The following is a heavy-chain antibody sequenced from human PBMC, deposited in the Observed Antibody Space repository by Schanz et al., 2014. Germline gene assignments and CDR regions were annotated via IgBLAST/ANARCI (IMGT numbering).Heavy chain of an antibody. CDR2: ISWNSGDI. CDR1: GFTFDDHA. V-gene: IGHV3-9*01. CDR3: VRDTDYHFDY. D-gene: IGHD4-17*01. J-gene: IGHJ4*02. Sequence: EVQLVESGGALIQPGGSLRLSCAASGFTFDDHAMHWVRQSPGKGPEWVSGISWNSGDIAYADSVKGRFTISRDNAKNTLYLQMNSLRAEDTAVYYCVRDTDYHFDYWGQGTLVTVSS.